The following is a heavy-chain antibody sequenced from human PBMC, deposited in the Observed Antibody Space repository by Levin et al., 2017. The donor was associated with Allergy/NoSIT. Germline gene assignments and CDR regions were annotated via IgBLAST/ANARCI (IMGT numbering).Heavy chain of an antibody. CDR1: GYTFTDYY. Sequence: GESLKISCKASGYTFTDYYIHWVRQAPGQGLEWMGWINPNSGVTNYAQKFQGRVTMTRDTSISTAYMDLSRLRSDDTAVYYCARPGTTHFNWFDPWGQGTLVTVSS. V-gene: IGHV1-2*02. J-gene: IGHJ5*02. CDR3: ARPGTTHFNWFDP. CDR2: INPNSGVT. D-gene: IGHD1-7*01.